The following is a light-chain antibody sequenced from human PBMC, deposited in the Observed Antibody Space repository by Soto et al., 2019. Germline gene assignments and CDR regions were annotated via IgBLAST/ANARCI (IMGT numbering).Light chain of an antibody. V-gene: IGKV3-20*01. Sequence: EIVLTQSPATLSLSPGERATLSCRASQSVSTSFSACYQQKPGQAPRLIIYGSSTRAPGIPDRFSGSGSGTDVTLTISRLEGDDVSVYYYQRYGTSYTFGQGTKLEIK. CDR3: QRYGTSYT. J-gene: IGKJ2*01. CDR1: QSVSTSF. CDR2: GSS.